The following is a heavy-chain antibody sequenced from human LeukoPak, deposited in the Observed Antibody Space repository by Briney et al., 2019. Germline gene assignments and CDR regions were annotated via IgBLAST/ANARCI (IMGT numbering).Heavy chain of an antibody. CDR3: AKGPGGCSSTSCYGVLDY. CDR1: GFTFSSFG. Sequence: GRSLRLSCGASGFTFSSFGMHWVRQAPGKGLEWVALISFDGSNKYYADSVKGRFTIPRDNSKNTLYLQMNSLRADDTAVYYCAKGPGGCSSTSCYGVLDYWGQGTLVTVSS. J-gene: IGHJ4*02. CDR2: ISFDGSNK. D-gene: IGHD2-2*01. V-gene: IGHV3-30*18.